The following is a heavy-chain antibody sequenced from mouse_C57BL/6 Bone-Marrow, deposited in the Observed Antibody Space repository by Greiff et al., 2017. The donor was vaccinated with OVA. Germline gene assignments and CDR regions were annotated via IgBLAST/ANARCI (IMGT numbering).Heavy chain of an antibody. Sequence: VQLQQSGAELARPGASVTLSCTASGYTFTSYGISWVKQRPGQGLEWIGEICPRGGNTYYNEKVKGKATLTADKSTSTAYMELRSLTSEDAAVYFCSRGATVLDVWGTGTTVTVSS. CDR3: SRGATVLDV. J-gene: IGHJ1*03. CDR1: GYTFTSYG. CDR2: ICPRGGNT. V-gene: IGHV1-81*01. D-gene: IGHD1-1*01.